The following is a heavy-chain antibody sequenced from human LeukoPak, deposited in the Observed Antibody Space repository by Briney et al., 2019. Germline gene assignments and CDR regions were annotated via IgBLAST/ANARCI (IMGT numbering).Heavy chain of an antibody. CDR2: ISSSGSTI. CDR1: GFTFSSYE. CDR3: ARESHGDYVLYYYYYMDV. D-gene: IGHD4-17*01. Sequence: GGSLRLSCAASGFTFSSYEMNWVRQAPGKGLEWVSYISSSGSTIYYADSVKGRFTISRDNAKNSLYLQMNSLRAEDTAVYYCARESHGDYVLYYYYYMDVWGKGTTVTVSS. V-gene: IGHV3-48*03. J-gene: IGHJ6*03.